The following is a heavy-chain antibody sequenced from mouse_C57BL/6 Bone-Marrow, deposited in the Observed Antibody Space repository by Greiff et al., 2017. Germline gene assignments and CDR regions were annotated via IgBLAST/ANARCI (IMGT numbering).Heavy chain of an antibody. V-gene: IGHV14-3*01. J-gene: IGHJ2*01. D-gene: IGHD2-3*01. Sequence: VQLQQSVAELVRPGASVRLSCTASGFNITNTYMLWVKQRPEQGLEWIGRIDPATGNSKYAPKFQGKAPITADTYSNTAYLQLSSLKSEDTAIYYCARCDGYLDTRRQGTTRTVSS. CDR2: IDPATGNS. CDR1: GFNITNTY. CDR3: ARCDGYLDT.